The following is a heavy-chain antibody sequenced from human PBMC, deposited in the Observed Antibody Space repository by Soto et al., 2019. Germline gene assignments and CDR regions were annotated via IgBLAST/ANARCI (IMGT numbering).Heavy chain of an antibody. V-gene: IGHV1-18*01. Sequence: QVHLVQSGAEVKKPGASVKVSCKASGYTFTSYGITWVRQAPGQGLEWMGWISAHNGNTDYAQKLQGRVIVTRDTSMSTAYMELMSLISDDTAVYYCARGRYGDYWGQGALVTVSS. CDR1: GYTFTSYG. J-gene: IGHJ4*02. CDR2: ISAHNGNT. CDR3: ARGRYGDY. D-gene: IGHD1-1*01.